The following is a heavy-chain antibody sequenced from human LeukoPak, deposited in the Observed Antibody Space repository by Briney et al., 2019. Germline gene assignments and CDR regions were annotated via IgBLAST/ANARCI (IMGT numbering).Heavy chain of an antibody. CDR2: IYYSGST. CDR3: ARDPPMVRGVIIRDAFDI. Sequence: SETLSLTCTVSGGSISSSSYYWGWIRQPPGKGLEWIGSIYYSGSTYYNPSLKSRVTISVDTSKNQFSLKLSSVIAADTAVYYCARDPPMVRGVIIRDAFDIWGQGTMVTVSS. D-gene: IGHD3-10*01. J-gene: IGHJ3*02. CDR1: GGSISSSSYY. V-gene: IGHV4-39*07.